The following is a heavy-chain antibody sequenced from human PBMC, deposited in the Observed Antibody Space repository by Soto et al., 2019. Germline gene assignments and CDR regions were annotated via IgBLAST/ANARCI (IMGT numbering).Heavy chain of an antibody. D-gene: IGHD6-19*01. CDR3: AAGERPYEARGAGTSYYYYYGMDV. CDR1: GGSISSYY. Sequence: SETLSLTCTVSGGSISSYYWSWIRQPPGKGLEWIGYIYYSGSTNYNPSLKSRVTISVDTSKNQFSLKLSSVTAADTAVYYCAAGERPYEARGAGTSYYYYYGMDVWGQGTTVTVSS. J-gene: IGHJ6*02. CDR2: IYYSGST. V-gene: IGHV4-59*01.